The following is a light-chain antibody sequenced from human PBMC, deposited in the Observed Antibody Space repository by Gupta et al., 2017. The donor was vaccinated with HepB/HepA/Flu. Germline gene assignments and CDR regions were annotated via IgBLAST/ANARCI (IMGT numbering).Light chain of an antibody. CDR3: QQYNNWPPYT. V-gene: IGKV3-15*01. CDR1: QSVSSN. Sequence: EIVMTQSPATLSVSPGERATLSCRASQSVSSNLAWYQQKPGQAPRLLIYGASTSDTGIPARFSGSGSGRDLTLTISSRQSEEFAVYYCQQYNNWPPYTFGQGTKLEIK. CDR2: GAS. J-gene: IGKJ2*01.